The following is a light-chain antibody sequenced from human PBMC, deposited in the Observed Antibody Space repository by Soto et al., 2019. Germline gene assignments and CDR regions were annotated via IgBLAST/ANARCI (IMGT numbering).Light chain of an antibody. CDR3: QTWGTGTLV. CDR1: SGHSSYA. V-gene: IGLV4-69*01. Sequence: QSVLTQSPSASASLGASVKLTCTLSSGHSSYAIAWHQQQPEKGPRYLMKLNSDGSHSKGDGIPDRFSGSSSGAERYLTISSLQSEDEADYYCQTWGTGTLVFGGGTKVTGL. CDR2: LNSDGSH. J-gene: IGLJ2*01.